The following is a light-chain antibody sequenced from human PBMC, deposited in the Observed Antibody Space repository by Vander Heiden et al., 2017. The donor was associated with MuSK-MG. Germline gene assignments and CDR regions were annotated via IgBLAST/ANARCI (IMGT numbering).Light chain of an antibody. V-gene: IGKV3-11*01. J-gene: IGKJ4*01. Sequence: DIVLTQSPATLSLSPGERATLSCRASQSVSSYLAWYQQKPGQAPRLLNYDASSRATGIPARFSGSGSGTDFTLTISSLEPEDFAVYYCQQRSNWLTFGGGTKVEIK. CDR1: QSVSSY. CDR2: DAS. CDR3: QQRSNWLT.